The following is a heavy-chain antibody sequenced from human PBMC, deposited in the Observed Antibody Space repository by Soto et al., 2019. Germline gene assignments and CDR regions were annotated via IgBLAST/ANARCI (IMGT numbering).Heavy chain of an antibody. Sequence: GGSLRLSCASSGFTFSSCSMNWVRQAPGKGLEWVSFISGSGDTKYYADSVKGRFAISRDNAKNSLYLQMSSLRDEDTAVYYCAKYCSSDVCFDYWGQGTLVTVSS. D-gene: IGHD2-8*01. CDR2: ISGSGDTK. V-gene: IGHV3-48*02. J-gene: IGHJ4*02. CDR1: GFTFSSCS. CDR3: AKYCSSDVCFDY.